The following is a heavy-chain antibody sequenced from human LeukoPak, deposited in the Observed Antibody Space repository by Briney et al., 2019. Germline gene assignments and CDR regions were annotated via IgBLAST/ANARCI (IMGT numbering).Heavy chain of an antibody. D-gene: IGHD5-18*01. J-gene: IGHJ4*02. CDR1: GGSISSSYY. Sequence: PSETLSLTCTVSGGSISSSYYWGWIRQPPGKGLEWIGSIYYSGSTYYNPSLKSRVTISVDTSKTQFSLKLSSVTAADTAVYYCARTWIPVPFDYWGQGTLVTVSS. V-gene: IGHV4-39*01. CDR2: IYYSGST. CDR3: ARTWIPVPFDY.